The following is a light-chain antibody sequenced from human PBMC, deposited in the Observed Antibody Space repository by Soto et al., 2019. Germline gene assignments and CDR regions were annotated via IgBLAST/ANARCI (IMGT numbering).Light chain of an antibody. CDR3: QSYDSSLSGSDV. V-gene: IGLV1-40*01. J-gene: IGLJ1*01. CDR2: GDS. CDR1: SSNIGAGYD. Sequence: QAVVTQPPSVSGAPGQRVTISCTGSSSNIGAGYDVHWYQQLPGTAPKLLIFGDSNRPSGVPDRFSGSKSGTSASLAITGLQTADEADYYCQSYDSSLSGSDVFGTGTKLTVL.